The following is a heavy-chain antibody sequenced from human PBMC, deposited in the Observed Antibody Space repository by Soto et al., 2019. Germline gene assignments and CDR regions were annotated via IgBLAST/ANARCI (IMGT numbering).Heavy chain of an antibody. CDR2: IYPGDSDT. V-gene: IGHV5-51*01. J-gene: IGHJ3*02. D-gene: IGHD3-3*01. CDR1: GYSFTSYW. Sequence: HGESLKISCKGSGYSFTSYWIGWVRQMPGKGLEWMGIIYPGDSDTRYSPSFQGQVTISADKSISTAYLQWSSLKASDTAMYYCASPYDDFRSGYLAAFEIWGQGTMVTVSS. CDR3: ASPYDDFRSGYLAAFEI.